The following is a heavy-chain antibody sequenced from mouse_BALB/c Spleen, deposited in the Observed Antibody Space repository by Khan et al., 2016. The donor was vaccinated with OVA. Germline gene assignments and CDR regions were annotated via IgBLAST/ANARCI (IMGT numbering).Heavy chain of an antibody. Sequence: QVQLKQSGAELAKPGASVKMSCKASGYTFINYWILWVKQRPGQGLEWIGYINPSTGYTEYNQNFKDKATLTADKSSSTAYMQLSSLTSEDSAVHYCARSGLRWDFDYWGQGTTLTVSS. J-gene: IGHJ2*01. D-gene: IGHD1-3*01. V-gene: IGHV1-7*01. CDR2: INPSTGYT. CDR3: ARSGLRWDFDY. CDR1: GYTFINYW.